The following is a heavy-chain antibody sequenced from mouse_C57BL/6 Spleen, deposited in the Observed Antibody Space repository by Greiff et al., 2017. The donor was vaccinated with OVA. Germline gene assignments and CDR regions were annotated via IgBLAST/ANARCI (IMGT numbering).Heavy chain of an antibody. CDR3: ATPGYDYDAWFAY. J-gene: IGHJ3*01. D-gene: IGHD2-4*01. CDR2: ISSGSSTI. V-gene: IGHV5-17*01. Sequence: EVQLQQSGGGLVKPGGSLKLSCAASGFTFSDYGMHWVRQAPEKGLEWVAYISSGSSTIYYADTVKGRFTISRDNAKNTLFLQMTSLRSEDTAMYYCATPGYDYDAWFAYWGQGTLVTVSA. CDR1: GFTFSDYG.